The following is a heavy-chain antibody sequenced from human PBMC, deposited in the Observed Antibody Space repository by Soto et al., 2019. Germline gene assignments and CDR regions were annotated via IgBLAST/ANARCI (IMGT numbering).Heavy chain of an antibody. Sequence: QVQLQESGPGLVKPSETLSLTCTVSGGSISSYYWSWIRQPPGKGLEWIGYIYYSGSTNYNPSLKSRVTISVDTSKTQFSLKLSSVTAADTAVYYCARSYCSGGSCPPSEYWGQGTLVTVSS. J-gene: IGHJ4*02. CDR2: IYYSGST. V-gene: IGHV4-59*01. D-gene: IGHD2-15*01. CDR1: GGSISSYY. CDR3: ARSYCSGGSCPPSEY.